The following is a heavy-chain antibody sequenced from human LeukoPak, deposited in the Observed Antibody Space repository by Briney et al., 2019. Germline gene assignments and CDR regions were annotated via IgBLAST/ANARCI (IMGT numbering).Heavy chain of an antibody. CDR3: AKHGGWDIVVVPAAHDAFDI. CDR1: GGSISSYY. CDR2: IYYSGST. J-gene: IGHJ3*02. V-gene: IGHV4-59*01. D-gene: IGHD2-2*01. Sequence: SETLSLTCTVSGGSISSYYWSWIWQPPGKGLEWIGYIYYSGSTNYNPSLKSQVTISVDTSKNQFSLKLSSVTAADTAVYYCAKHGGWDIVVVPAAHDAFDIWGQGTMVTVSS.